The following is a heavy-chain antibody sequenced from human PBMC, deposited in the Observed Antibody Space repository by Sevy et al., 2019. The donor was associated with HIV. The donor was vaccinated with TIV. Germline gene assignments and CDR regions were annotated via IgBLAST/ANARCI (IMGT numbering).Heavy chain of an antibody. V-gene: IGHV1-24*01. CDR2: FDPEDGET. Sequence: ASVKVSCKVSGYTLTQLSMHWVRQAPGKGLEWMGSFDPEDGETLYAQKFQGRVTMNEDTSTNTAYMELSSLRSEDTAVYYCATTKDYYDSSGSPFDYWGQGTLVTVSS. D-gene: IGHD3-22*01. CDR3: ATTKDYYDSSGSPFDY. J-gene: IGHJ4*02. CDR1: GYTLTQLS.